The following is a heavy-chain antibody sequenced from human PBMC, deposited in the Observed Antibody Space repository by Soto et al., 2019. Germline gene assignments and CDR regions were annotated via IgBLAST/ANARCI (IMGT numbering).Heavy chain of an antibody. J-gene: IGHJ6*02. CDR3: ARRARAMVRGVIVGYYGMDV. Sequence: SVKVSCKASGGTFSSYAISWVRQAPGQGLEWMGGIIPIFSTANYAQKFQGRVTITADESTSTAYMELSSLRSEDTAVYYCARRARAMVRGVIVGYYGMDVWGQGTTVTVYS. V-gene: IGHV1-69*13. D-gene: IGHD3-10*01. CDR2: IIPIFSTA. CDR1: GGTFSSYA.